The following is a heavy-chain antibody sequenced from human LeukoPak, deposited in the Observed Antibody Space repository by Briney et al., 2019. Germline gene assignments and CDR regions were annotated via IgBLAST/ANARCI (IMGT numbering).Heavy chain of an antibody. Sequence: PSQTLSLTCAVYGGSFSGYYWSWIRQPPGKGLEWIGEINHSGSTNYNPSLKSRVTISVDTSKNQFSLKLSSVTAADTAVYYCARALLEMATIAYFGYWGQGTLVTVSS. CDR2: INHSGST. J-gene: IGHJ4*02. CDR3: ARALLEMATIAYFGY. CDR1: GGSFSGYY. V-gene: IGHV4-34*01. D-gene: IGHD5-24*01.